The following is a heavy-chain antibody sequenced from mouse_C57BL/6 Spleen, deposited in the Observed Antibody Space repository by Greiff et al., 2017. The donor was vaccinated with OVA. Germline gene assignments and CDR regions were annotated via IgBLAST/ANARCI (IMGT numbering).Heavy chain of an antibody. J-gene: IGHJ2*01. V-gene: IGHV3-6*01. Sequence: VQLKESGPGLVKPSQSLSLTCSVTGYSITSGYYWNWIRQFPGNKLEWMGYISYDGSNNYNPSLKNRISITRDTSKNQFFRKLNSVTTEDTATYYCAREGEIFFDYWGQGTTLTVSS. CDR1: GYSITSGYY. CDR2: ISYDGSN. CDR3: AREGEIFFDY.